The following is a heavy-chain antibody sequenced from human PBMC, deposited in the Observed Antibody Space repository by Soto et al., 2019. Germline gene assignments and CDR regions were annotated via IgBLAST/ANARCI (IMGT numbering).Heavy chain of an antibody. CDR2: IYYGGST. Sequence: SSETLSLTCTVSGGSISSGGYYWSWIRQHPGKGLEWIGYIYYGGSTYYNPSLKSRATISGDTSKNQFSLKLSSVTAADTAVYYCARGGYYYENSGQNAYDYWGQGILVTVSS. CDR3: ARGGYYYENSGQNAYDY. D-gene: IGHD3-22*01. CDR1: GGSISSGGYY. J-gene: IGHJ4*01. V-gene: IGHV4-31*03.